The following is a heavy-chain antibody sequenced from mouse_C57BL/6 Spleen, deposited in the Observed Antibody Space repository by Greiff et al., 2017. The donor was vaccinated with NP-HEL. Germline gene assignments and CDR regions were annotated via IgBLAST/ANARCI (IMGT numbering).Heavy chain of an antibody. Sequence: VQLVESGPGLVQPSQSLSITCTVSGFSLTSYGVHWVRQSPGKGLEWLGVIWRGGSTDYNAAFMSRLSITKDNSKSQVFFKMNSLQADDTAIYYCAKNGYYGSRYYAMDYWGQGTSVTVSS. CDR1: GFSLTSYG. CDR2: IWRGGST. D-gene: IGHD1-1*01. CDR3: AKNGYYGSRYYAMDY. J-gene: IGHJ4*01. V-gene: IGHV2-5*01.